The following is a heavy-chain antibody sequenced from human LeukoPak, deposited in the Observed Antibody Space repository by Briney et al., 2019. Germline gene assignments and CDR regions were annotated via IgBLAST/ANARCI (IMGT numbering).Heavy chain of an antibody. CDR3: AKSITIFAVVTGFDY. D-gene: IGHD3-3*01. CDR2: ISGSGGST. V-gene: IGHV3-23*01. J-gene: IGHJ4*02. Sequence: GGSLRLSCAASGFTFSSYAMSWVRQAPGKGLEWVSAISGSGGSTYYADSVKGRFTISRDNSKSTLYLQMNSLRAEDTAVYYCAKSITIFAVVTGFDYWGQGTLVTVSS. CDR1: GFTFSSYA.